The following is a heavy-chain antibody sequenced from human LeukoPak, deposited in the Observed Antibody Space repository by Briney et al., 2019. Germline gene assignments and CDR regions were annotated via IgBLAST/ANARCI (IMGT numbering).Heavy chain of an antibody. V-gene: IGHV4-59*08. CDR2: VYYSGST. CDR3: ARHSMRYYYYGMDV. J-gene: IGHJ6*02. Sequence: SETLSLTCTVSGGSISSYYWSWIRQPPGKGLEWIGYVYYSGSTNYNPSLKSRVTISVDTSKNQFSLKLSSVTAADTAVYYCARHSMRYYYYGMDVWGQGTTVIVSS. CDR1: GGSISSYY.